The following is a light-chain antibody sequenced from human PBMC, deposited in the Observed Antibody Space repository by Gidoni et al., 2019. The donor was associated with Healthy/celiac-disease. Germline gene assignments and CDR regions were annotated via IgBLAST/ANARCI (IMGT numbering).Light chain of an antibody. CDR1: SSDVGGYNY. V-gene: IGLV2-14*01. CDR3: SSYTSSSTLV. Sequence: HSVLTQPASVSGPPRQAITISCTGTSSDVGGYNYVSWYQQPPGKAPKLMIYEVSNRPSGVSNRFSGSKSGNTASLTISGLQAEDEADYYCSSYTSSSTLVFGGGTKLTVL. CDR2: EVS. J-gene: IGLJ3*02.